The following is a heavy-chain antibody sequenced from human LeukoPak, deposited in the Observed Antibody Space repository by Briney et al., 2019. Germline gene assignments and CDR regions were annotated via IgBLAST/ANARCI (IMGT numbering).Heavy chain of an antibody. CDR2: ISGNGAST. CDR1: RFIFSSSL. J-gene: IGHJ4*02. V-gene: IGHV3-64D*09. CDR3: VKDNGQGGFDY. Sequence: PGGSLRLSCSASRFIFSSSLMFWDRQAPGKGLEYVAAISGNGASTYHSDTVYGRFTISRDNSKNTLYLQMTSLRPEDTALYYCVKDNGQGGFDYWGQGTLVTVSS. D-gene: IGHD2-8*01.